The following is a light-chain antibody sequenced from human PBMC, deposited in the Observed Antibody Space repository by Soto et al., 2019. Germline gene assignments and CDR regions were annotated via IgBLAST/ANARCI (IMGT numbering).Light chain of an antibody. CDR3: QQYNNWWT. CDR1: QSVSSN. CDR2: GAS. V-gene: IGKV3-15*01. Sequence: EIVMTQSPPTLSVAPGERATLSCRASQSVSSNLAWYQQKPGQAPRLLFYGASTRATGIPARFSGSGSGTEFTLTVSSLQSEDFAVYYCQQYNNWWTSGQGTKVDI. J-gene: IGKJ1*01.